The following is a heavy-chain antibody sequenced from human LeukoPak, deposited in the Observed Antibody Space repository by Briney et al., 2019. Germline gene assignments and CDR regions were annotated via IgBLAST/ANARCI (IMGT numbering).Heavy chain of an antibody. Sequence: GGSLRLSCAASGFTFSNYAMSWVRQAPGKGLEWISAVSGSGDRTYYAGSVKGRFTISRDNSKNIVYLRMNSLRAEDTAVYFCANSRGYGSGNLWGQGTLVTVSS. V-gene: IGHV3-23*01. CDR1: GFTFSNYA. CDR3: ANSRGYGSGNL. CDR2: VSGSGDRT. D-gene: IGHD3-10*01. J-gene: IGHJ4*02.